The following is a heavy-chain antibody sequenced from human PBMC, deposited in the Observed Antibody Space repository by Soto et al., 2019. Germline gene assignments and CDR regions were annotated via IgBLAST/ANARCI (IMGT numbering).Heavy chain of an antibody. V-gene: IGHV3-74*01. Sequence: GGSLRLSCAASGFTFSSYWMHWVRQVPGKGLVWVSRIKNDGSTTDYADSVKGRFTISRDNAKNTLYLQVNNLRAEDTAVYYCTRGGNSNWFDPWGPGTLVTVSS. J-gene: IGHJ5*02. CDR1: GFTFSSYW. CDR2: IKNDGSTT. CDR3: TRGGNSNWFDP.